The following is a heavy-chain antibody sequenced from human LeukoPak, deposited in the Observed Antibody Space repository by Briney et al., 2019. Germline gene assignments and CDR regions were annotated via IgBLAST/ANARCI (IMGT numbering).Heavy chain of an antibody. J-gene: IGHJ4*02. CDR1: GGSFSGYY. CDR2: INHSGST. V-gene: IGHV4-34*01. Sequence: PSETLSLTCAVYGGSFSGYYWSWIRQPPGKGLEWIGEINHSGSTNYNPSLKSRVTISVDTSKNQFSLKLSSVTAADTAVYYCARDHGSDSSGYYRDDYWGQGTLVTVSS. CDR3: ARDHGSDSSGYYRDDY. D-gene: IGHD3-22*01.